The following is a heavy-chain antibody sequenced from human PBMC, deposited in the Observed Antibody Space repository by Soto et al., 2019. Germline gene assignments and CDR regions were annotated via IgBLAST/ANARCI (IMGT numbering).Heavy chain of an antibody. CDR3: ARESSGYPYYYGMDV. V-gene: IGHV4-4*07. Sequence: PSETLSLTCTVSGGSISSYYWSWIRQPAGKGLEWIGRIYTSGSTNYNPSLKSRVTMSVNTSKNQFSLKLSSVTAADTAVYYCARESSGYPYYYGMDVWGQGTTVTVSS. D-gene: IGHD3-22*01. CDR1: GGSISSYY. CDR2: IYTSGST. J-gene: IGHJ6*02.